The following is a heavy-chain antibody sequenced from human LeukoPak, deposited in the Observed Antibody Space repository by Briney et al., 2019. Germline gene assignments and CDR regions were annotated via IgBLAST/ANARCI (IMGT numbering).Heavy chain of an antibody. D-gene: IGHD6-13*01. J-gene: IGHJ4*02. CDR3: ARDRTGAAGDQFDY. CDR2: IKQDGSEK. V-gene: IGHV3-7*05. CDR1: GFTFSSYW. Sequence: TGGSLRLSCAASGFTFSSYWMDWVRQVPGKGLEWVANIKQDGSEKYYADSVKGRFTISRDNAKNTLYLQMNSLSAADMAVYYCARDRTGAAGDQFDYWGQGTLVTVSS.